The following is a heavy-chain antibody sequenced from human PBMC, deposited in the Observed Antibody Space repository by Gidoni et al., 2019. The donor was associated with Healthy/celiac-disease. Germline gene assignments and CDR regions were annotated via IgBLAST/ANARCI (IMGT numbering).Heavy chain of an antibody. V-gene: IGHV4-34*01. Sequence: QVQLQQWGAGLLKPSETLSLTCAVYGGSFSGYYWSWIRQPPGKGLEWIGEINHSGSTNYNPSLKRRVTISVDTSKNQFSLKLSSVTAADTAVYYCARATTYYYGSGSYSGWFDPWGQGTLVTVSS. CDR2: INHSGST. CDR3: ARATTYYYGSGSYSGWFDP. CDR1: GGSFSGYY. J-gene: IGHJ5*02. D-gene: IGHD3-10*01.